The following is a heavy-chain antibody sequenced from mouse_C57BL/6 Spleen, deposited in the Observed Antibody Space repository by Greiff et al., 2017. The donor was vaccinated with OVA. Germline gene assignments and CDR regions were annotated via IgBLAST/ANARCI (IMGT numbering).Heavy chain of an antibody. D-gene: IGHD2-4*01. CDR3: ASTTMITTDYAMDY. V-gene: IGHV1-26*01. Sequence: EVQLQQSGPELVKPGASVKISCKASGYTFTDYYMNWVKQSHGKSLEWIGDINPNNGGTSYNQKFKGKATLTVDKSSSTAYMELRSLTSEDSAVYYCASTTMITTDYAMDYWGQGTSVTVSS. CDR1: GYTFTDYY. J-gene: IGHJ4*01. CDR2: INPNNGGT.